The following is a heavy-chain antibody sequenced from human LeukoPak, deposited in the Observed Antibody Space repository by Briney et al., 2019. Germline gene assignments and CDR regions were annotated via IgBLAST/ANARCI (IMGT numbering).Heavy chain of an antibody. V-gene: IGHV4-61*02. D-gene: IGHD5-12*01. Sequence: SETLSLTCIVSGASISSGNYYWTWIRQPAGKGLEWIGRLHTTGGTNYNPSFKSRPSISGDTSKNQFSLQLSSVTAADTAVYYCARYRYSGYDDAFDVWGQGTMVTASS. CDR1: GASISSGNYY. J-gene: IGHJ3*01. CDR3: ARYRYSGYDDAFDV. CDR2: LHTTGGT.